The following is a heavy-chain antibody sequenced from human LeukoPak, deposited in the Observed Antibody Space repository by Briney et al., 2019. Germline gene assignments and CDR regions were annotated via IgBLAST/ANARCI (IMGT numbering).Heavy chain of an antibody. CDR3: AKDHIWNGIAIYGVTED. D-gene: IGHD3-3*01. J-gene: IGHJ4*02. V-gene: IGHV3-23*01. Sequence: PGGSLRLSCAASGFTFSHYTLSWVRQAPGKGLEWVSLISGSGATTSYADSVKGRFTISRDNSKNTLYLQMTSLGAEDTAVYYYAKDHIWNGIAIYGVTEDWGQGTLVTVSS. CDR2: ISGSGATT. CDR1: GFTFSHYT.